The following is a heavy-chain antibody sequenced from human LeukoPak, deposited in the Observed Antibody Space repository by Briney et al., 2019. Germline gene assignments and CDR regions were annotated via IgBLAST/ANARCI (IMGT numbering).Heavy chain of an antibody. CDR3: ARKIADGWIDY. CDR2: INHSGST. Sequence: PSETLSLTCAVYGGSFSGYYWSWIRQPPGKGLEWIGEINHSGSTNYNPSLKSRVTISVDTSKNQFSLKLSSVTAADTAVYYCARKIADGWIDYWGQGTLVTVSS. J-gene: IGHJ4*02. CDR1: GGSFSGYY. D-gene: IGHD6-19*01. V-gene: IGHV4-34*01.